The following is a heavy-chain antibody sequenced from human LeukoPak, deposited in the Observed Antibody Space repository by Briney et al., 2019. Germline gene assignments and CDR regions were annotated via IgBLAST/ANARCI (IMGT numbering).Heavy chain of an antibody. CDR3: ARDHYDSSGSHRTFDI. J-gene: IGHJ3*02. CDR2: IHYNEGT. CDR1: GGSISSYY. V-gene: IGHV4-59*01. Sequence: PSETLSLTCSVSGGSISSYYCSWLRQSPGKGLEWIGYIHYNEGTNYNPSLKSRVTMSMDTSKSQFSLKLTYVTAADTAVYFCARDHYDSSGSHRTFDIWGQGTVVTVSS. D-gene: IGHD3-22*01.